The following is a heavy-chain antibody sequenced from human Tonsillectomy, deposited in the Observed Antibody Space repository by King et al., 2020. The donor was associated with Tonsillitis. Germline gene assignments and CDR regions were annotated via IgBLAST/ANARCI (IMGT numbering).Heavy chain of an antibody. CDR1: GFTFSNYW. CDR2: IKKDGSDK. J-gene: IGHJ3*02. Sequence: DVQLVESGGGLVQPGGSLRLSCAASGFTFSNYWMTWVRQAPGKGLEWVANIKKDGSDKYYVDSVKGRFTISRDNAKNSLYLQMHSLRAEDTAVYYCVRDPNPKTLPGYFDSFDIWGQGTMVTVSS. CDR3: VRDPNPKTLPGYFDSFDI. V-gene: IGHV3-7*01. D-gene: IGHD3-9*01.